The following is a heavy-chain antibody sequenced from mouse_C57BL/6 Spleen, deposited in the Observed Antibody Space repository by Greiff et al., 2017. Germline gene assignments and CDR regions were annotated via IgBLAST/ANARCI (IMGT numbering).Heavy chain of an antibody. J-gene: IGHJ3*01. CDR2: LLLNCGST. V-gene: IGHV1-64*01. D-gene: IGHD3-3*01. CDR3: ARGDSTWFAY. CDR1: GYTFTSYW. Sequence: QVQLKQPGAELVKPGASVKLSCMASGYTFTSYWMHWVKQRPGQGLEWIGMLLLNCGSTNYNEKFKSKATLTVDKSSSTTYMQLSSLTSEDSAVYYCARGDSTWFAYWGQGTLVTVSA.